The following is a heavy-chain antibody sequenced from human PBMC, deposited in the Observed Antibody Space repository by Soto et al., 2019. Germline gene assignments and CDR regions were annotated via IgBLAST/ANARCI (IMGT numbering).Heavy chain of an antibody. V-gene: IGHV4-4*07. CDR1: GGSISGYY. CDR2: MYNSERT. J-gene: IGHJ4*02. Sequence: SETLSLTCAVSGGSISGYYWSWIRQPAGKGLEWIGRMYNSERTNYNPSLKSRVTMSMDTSKNQFSLKLTSVTAADTAVYYCARKRLPPYYFDFWGQGTPVTVS. CDR3: ARKRLPPYYFDF.